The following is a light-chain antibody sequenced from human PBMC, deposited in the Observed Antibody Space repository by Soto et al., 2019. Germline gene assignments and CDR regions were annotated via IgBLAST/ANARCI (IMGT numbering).Light chain of an antibody. CDR1: SSDIGGYDY. V-gene: IGLV2-14*03. CDR3: SSYTSTSAPYV. CDR2: DVS. Sequence: QSALTQPASVSGFPGQSITISCTGTSSDIGGYDYVSWYQQHPGKAPKHIIYDVSGRPSWVSNRFSGYKSANTASLTISGLQAEDEADYHCSSYTSTSAPYVFGTGTKLTVL. J-gene: IGLJ1*01.